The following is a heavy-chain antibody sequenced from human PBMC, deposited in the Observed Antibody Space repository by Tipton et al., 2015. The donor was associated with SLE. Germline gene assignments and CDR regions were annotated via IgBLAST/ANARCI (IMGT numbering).Heavy chain of an antibody. CDR1: GFTFSSYG. CDR3: AREKGYGGYFYYGMDV. CDR2: IWYDGSNE. V-gene: IGHV3-33*08. D-gene: IGHD5-12*01. Sequence: QLLQSGGGLVQPGGSLRLSCAASGFTFSSYGMHWVRQAPGKGLEWVAVIWYDGSNEYYADSVKGRFTISRDKSKNTLHLQMNSLRPEDTAVYFCAREKGYGGYFYYGMDVWGQGTTVTVSS. J-gene: IGHJ6*02.